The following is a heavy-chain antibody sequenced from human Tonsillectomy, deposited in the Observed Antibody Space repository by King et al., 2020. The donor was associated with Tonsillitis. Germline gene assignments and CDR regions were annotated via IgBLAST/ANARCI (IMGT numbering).Heavy chain of an antibody. Sequence: VQLVESGGGVVQPGRSLRLSCEASGFSFSRHAMNWVRQAPGKGLEWLAVISNDGNKKVYADSVNGRFTVSRDNSKKTVNLQMNSLRPEDTAMYYCARDGDYDGNGYAVASDIWGQGTMVTVSS. CDR2: ISNDGNKK. CDR1: GFSFSRHA. J-gene: IGHJ3*02. CDR3: ARDGDYDGNGYAVASDI. D-gene: IGHD3-22*01. V-gene: IGHV3-30*04.